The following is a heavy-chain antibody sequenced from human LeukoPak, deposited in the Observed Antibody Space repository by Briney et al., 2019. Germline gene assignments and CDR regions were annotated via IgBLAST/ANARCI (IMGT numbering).Heavy chain of an antibody. CDR3: SRDGSARYYFDY. CDR2: IYYSGST. J-gene: IGHJ4*02. CDR1: GGSISTYY. V-gene: IGHV4-59*01. Sequence: SETLSLTCTVSGGSISTYYWNWIRQPPGKGLEWIGYIYYSGSTKNNPPLKSRVTISVDTSKNQFSLKLSSVTAAGTAMYYRSRDGSARYYFDYWGQGTLVTVSS.